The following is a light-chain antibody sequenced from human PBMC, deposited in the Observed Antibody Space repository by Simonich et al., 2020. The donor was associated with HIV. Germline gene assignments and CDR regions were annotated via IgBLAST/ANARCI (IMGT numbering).Light chain of an antibody. Sequence: IVMTQSPASLSVSPGERATLSCRASQSVSSNLAWYQQKAGQATRLLIYGASTRATGIPARFSGSGSGTEFTLTISSMQSEDFAVYYCQQYSKWSKTFGQGTKVEIK. J-gene: IGKJ1*01. V-gene: IGKV3-15*01. CDR2: GAS. CDR1: QSVSSN. CDR3: QQYSKWSKT.